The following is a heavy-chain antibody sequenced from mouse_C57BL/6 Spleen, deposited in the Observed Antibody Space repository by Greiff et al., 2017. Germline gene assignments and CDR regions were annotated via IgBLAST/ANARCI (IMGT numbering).Heavy chain of an antibody. D-gene: IGHD1-1*01. CDR1: GYTFTSYW. V-gene: IGHV1-72*01. J-gene: IGHJ1*03. Sequence: QVQLQQPGAELVKPGASVKLSCKASGYTFTSYWMHWVKQRPGRGLEWIGRIDPNSGGTKYNEKFKSKATLTVDKPSSTAYMQLSSLTSEDSAVYYGARDSFTTVVAGGYFDVWGTGTTVTVSS. CDR3: ARDSFTTVVAGGYFDV. CDR2: IDPNSGGT.